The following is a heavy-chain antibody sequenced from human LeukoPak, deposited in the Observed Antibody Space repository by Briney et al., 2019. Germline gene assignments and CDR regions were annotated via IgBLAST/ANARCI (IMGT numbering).Heavy chain of an antibody. D-gene: IGHD4-17*01. J-gene: IGHJ4*02. V-gene: IGHV1-46*01. CDR1: GYTFTSYY. CDR3: ARSSRMTTVTTMGWVY. CDR2: INPYGGST. Sequence: GASVKVSCKASGYTFTSYYMHWVRQAPGQGLEWMGVINPYGGSTAYAQEFQGRVTMTRDMSTSTVYMELSSLRSEDTAVYYCARSSRMTTVTTMGWVYWGQGTLVTVSS.